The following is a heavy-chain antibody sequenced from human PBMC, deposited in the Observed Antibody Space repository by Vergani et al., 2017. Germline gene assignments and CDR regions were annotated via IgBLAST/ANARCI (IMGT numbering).Heavy chain of an antibody. D-gene: IGHD6-19*01. J-gene: IGHJ4*02. V-gene: IGHV1-18*01. Sequence: QVQLVQSGAEVKKPGASVKVSCKASGYTFTSYGISWVRQAPGQGLEWMGWISAYHGNTNYAQKLQGRVTMTTDTSTSTAYMELRSLRSDDTAVYYCARHYSSGWKPGTFDYWGQGTLVTVSS. CDR1: GYTFTSYG. CDR2: ISAYHGNT. CDR3: ARHYSSGWKPGTFDY.